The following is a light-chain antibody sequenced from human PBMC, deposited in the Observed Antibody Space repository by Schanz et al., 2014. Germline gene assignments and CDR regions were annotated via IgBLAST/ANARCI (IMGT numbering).Light chain of an antibody. Sequence: QSVLTQPPSASGTPGQRVTISCSGSSSNIGSNIVNWYQQFPGTAPKLLIYSNNQRPSGVSDRFSGSKSGTSASLAITGLQADDEADYYCQSYDSSLSAYVFGTGTKLTVL. CDR1: SSNIGSNI. CDR3: QSYDSSLSAYV. CDR2: SNN. J-gene: IGLJ1*01. V-gene: IGLV1-44*01.